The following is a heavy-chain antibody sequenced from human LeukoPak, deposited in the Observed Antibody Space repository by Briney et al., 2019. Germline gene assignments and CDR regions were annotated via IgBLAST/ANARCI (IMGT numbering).Heavy chain of an antibody. J-gene: IGHJ3*02. Sequence: SVKVSCTASGGTFSIYAITWVRQAPGQGLEWMGRIIPILGIANYAQKFQGRVTIIADKSTSTAYMELSSLRSEDTAVYYCARDLYSGHEGNAFDIWGQGTMVTVSS. CDR3: ARDLYSGHEGNAFDI. D-gene: IGHD5-12*01. CDR2: IIPILGIA. CDR1: GGTFSIYA. V-gene: IGHV1-69*04.